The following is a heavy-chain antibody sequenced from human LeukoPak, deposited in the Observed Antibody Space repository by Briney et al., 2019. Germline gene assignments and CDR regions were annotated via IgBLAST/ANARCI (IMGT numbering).Heavy chain of an antibody. CDR3: ARPYYYDSSPSGY. CDR1: GFTFSSYG. V-gene: IGHV3-21*05. CDR2: ISSSSSYT. Sequence: GGSLRLSCAASGFTFSSYGMHWVRQAPGKGLEWVSYISSSSSYTNYADSVKGRFTISRDNAKNSLYLQMNSLRAEDTAVYYCARPYYYDSSPSGYWGQGTLVTVSS. J-gene: IGHJ4*02. D-gene: IGHD3-22*01.